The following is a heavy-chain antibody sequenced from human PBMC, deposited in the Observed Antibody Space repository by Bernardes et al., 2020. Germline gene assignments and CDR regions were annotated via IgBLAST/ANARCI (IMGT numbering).Heavy chain of an antibody. CDR1: GFAFR. J-gene: IGHJ4*02. CDR2: INQDRTYK. D-gene: IGHD6-19*01. Sequence: GGSLRLSCTDSGFAFRNWVRQAPGKGLEWISYINQDRTYKSYADSVEGRFTISRDDVKNSLYLQMNSLRAEDTAVYYCTRDFWAVTGASADYRSNAHWGQGILVTVSS. CDR3: TRDFWAVTGASADYRSNAH. V-gene: IGHV3-21*05.